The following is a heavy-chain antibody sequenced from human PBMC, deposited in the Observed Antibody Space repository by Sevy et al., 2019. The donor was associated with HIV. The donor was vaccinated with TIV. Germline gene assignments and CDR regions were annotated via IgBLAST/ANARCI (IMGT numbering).Heavy chain of an antibody. CDR1: GFTFSSYA. J-gene: IGHJ3*02. V-gene: IGHV3-23*01. D-gene: IGHD3-22*01. CDR2: IFGDGDIT. Sequence: GGSLKLSCAASGFTFSSYAMNWVRQAPGKGLEWVSSIFGDGDITYYVDSVKGRFTISRDKSKNTLYLQMHSLRAEDTAEYYCAGGRYDSSGAFDGFDIWGQGTMVTVSS. CDR3: AGGRYDSSGAFDGFDI.